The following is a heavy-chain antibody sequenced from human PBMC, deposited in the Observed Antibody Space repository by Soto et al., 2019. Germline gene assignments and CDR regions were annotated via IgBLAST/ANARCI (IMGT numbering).Heavy chain of an antibody. CDR1: GFTFSSYA. Sequence: EVQLLESGGGLVQPGGSLTGSCATSGFTFSSYAMVWVRQAAEKGLEWVASISNNGDTAYYADSVKGRFTISRGNSENTLYLQMNGLRADDTALYFCAKSRVFIGAIVTLLDSWGQGTQVTVSS. J-gene: IGHJ4*02. D-gene: IGHD3-16*02. V-gene: IGHV3-23*01. CDR2: ISNNGDTA. CDR3: AKSRVFIGAIVTLLDS.